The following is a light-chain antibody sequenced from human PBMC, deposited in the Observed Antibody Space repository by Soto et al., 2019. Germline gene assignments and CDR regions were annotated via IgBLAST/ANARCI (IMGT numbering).Light chain of an antibody. CDR2: EVS. V-gene: IGLV2-23*02. CDR3: CSYAGTTTFVV. Sequence: QSVLTQPASVSGSPGQSITISCTGTSSDVGSYNLVSWYQHHPGKAPKLMIYEVSKWPSGVSNRFSGSKSGNTASLTISGLQPEDEADYYCCSYAGTTTFVVFGGGTKVTVL. CDR1: SSDVGSYNL. J-gene: IGLJ3*02.